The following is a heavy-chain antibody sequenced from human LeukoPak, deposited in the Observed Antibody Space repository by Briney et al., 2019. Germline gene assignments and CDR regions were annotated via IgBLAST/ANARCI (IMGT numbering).Heavy chain of an antibody. CDR2: ISSSGSTI. CDR3: ARDGAYCGGDCYSGWFDP. J-gene: IGHJ5*02. D-gene: IGHD2-21*02. Sequence: GGSLRLSCAASGFTFSSYEMNWVRQAPGKRLEWVSYISSSGSTIYYADYVKGRFTISRDNAKNSLYLQMNSLRAEDTAVYYCARDGAYCGGDCYSGWFDPWGQGTLVTVSS. V-gene: IGHV3-48*03. CDR1: GFTFSSYE.